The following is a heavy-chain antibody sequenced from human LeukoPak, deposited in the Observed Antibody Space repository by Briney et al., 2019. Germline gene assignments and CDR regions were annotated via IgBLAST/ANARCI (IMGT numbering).Heavy chain of an antibody. V-gene: IGHV4-30-2*01. D-gene: IGHD6-13*01. J-gene: IGHJ6*02. CDR3: ARSIAAAGTDYYYYYGMDV. CDR2: IYHSGST. CDR1: GGSISSGGYS. Sequence: SQTLSLTCAVSGGSISSGGYSWSWIRQPPGKGLEWIGYIYHSGSTYYNPSLKSRVTISVDRSKNQFSLKLSSVTAADTAVYYCARSIAAAGTDYYYYYGMDVWGQGTTVTVSS.